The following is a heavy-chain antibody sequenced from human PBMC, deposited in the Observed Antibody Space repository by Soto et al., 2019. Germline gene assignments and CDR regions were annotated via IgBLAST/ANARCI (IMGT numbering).Heavy chain of an antibody. D-gene: IGHD3-3*01. CDR3: ARGTRDKSLRFVELNYMDV. Sequence: EVQLVESGGGLVQPGGSLRLSCAASGFTFSSYSMNWVRQAPGKGLEWVSYISSSSSTIYYADSVKGRFTISRDNAKNSLYLQMNSLRAEDTAVYYCARGTRDKSLRFVELNYMDVWGKGTTVTVSS. CDR1: GFTFSSYS. CDR2: ISSSSSTI. V-gene: IGHV3-48*01. J-gene: IGHJ6*03.